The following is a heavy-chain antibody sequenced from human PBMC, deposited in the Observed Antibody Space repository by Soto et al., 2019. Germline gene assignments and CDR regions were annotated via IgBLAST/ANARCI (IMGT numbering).Heavy chain of an antibody. Sequence: QVQLQESGPGLVKPSETLSLTCTVSGGSISSYYWSWIRQPPGKGLEWIGYIYYSGSTNYNPSLKSRVTISVDTSKNQFSLKLSSVTAADTAVYYCASLAEEIAAAGNDAFDIWGQGTMVTVSS. CDR3: ASLAEEIAAAGNDAFDI. J-gene: IGHJ3*02. CDR2: IYYSGST. D-gene: IGHD6-13*01. CDR1: GGSISSYY. V-gene: IGHV4-59*01.